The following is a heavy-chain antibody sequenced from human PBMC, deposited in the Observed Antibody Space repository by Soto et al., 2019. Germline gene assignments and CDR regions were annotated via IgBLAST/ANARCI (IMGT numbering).Heavy chain of an antibody. V-gene: IGHV3-30*18. J-gene: IGHJ6*02. D-gene: IGHD6-13*01. Sequence: QVQLVESRGGVVQPGRSLRLSCAASGFTFSSYGVHWVRQAPGKGLEWVAVISYDGSNKYYADSVKGRFTISRDNSKNTLYLQMNSLRAEDTAVYYCAKPGEAAAPVDVWGQGTTVTVSS. CDR3: AKPGEAAAPVDV. CDR1: GFTFSSYG. CDR2: ISYDGSNK.